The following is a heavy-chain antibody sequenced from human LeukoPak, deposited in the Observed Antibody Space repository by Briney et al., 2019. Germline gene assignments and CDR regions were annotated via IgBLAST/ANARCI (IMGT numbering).Heavy chain of an antibody. CDR1: GGSISSFH. CDR3: ARSYCSGGSCYSGWFDP. Sequence: SETLSLTCTVSGGSISSFHWSWIRPPPGKGLEWIGYIYYSGSTNYNPSLKSRVTISVDTSKNQFSLKLSSVTAADTAVYYCARSYCSGGSCYSGWFDPWGQGTLVTVSS. V-gene: IGHV4-59*08. CDR2: IYYSGST. J-gene: IGHJ5*02. D-gene: IGHD2-15*01.